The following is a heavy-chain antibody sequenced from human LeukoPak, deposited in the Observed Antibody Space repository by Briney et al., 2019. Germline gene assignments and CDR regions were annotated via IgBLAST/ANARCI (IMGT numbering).Heavy chain of an antibody. V-gene: IGHV3-23*01. CDR2: SASGGSS. CDR3: AKATVTRLIDY. Sequence: GGSLRLSCVASGFTFSSYAMNWVRQAPGKGLEWVSTSASGGSSYYADAVKGRFTISRDNSKNTLYLQMSSLGAEDTAVYYCAKATVTRLIDYWGQGTLVTVSS. J-gene: IGHJ4*02. CDR1: GFTFSSYA. D-gene: IGHD4-17*01.